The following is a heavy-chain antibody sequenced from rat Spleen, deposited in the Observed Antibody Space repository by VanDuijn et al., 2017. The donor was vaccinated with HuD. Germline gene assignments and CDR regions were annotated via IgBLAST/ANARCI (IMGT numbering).Heavy chain of an antibody. CDR3: ARRGNSVFWNFDF. D-gene: IGHD4-4*01. V-gene: IGHV5S23*01. Sequence: EVQLVESGGGLVRPGRSLKLSCAASGFTFSNYAMAWVRQAPTKGLEWVASITNSGGNTDYRDSVKGRFTISRDNAKSTLYLQMDSLRSEDTATYYCARRGNSVFWNFDFWGPGTMVSVSS. J-gene: IGHJ1*01. CDR2: ITNSGGNT. CDR1: GFTFSNYA.